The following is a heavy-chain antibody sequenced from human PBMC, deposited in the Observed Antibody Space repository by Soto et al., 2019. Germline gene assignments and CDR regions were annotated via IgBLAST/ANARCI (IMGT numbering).Heavy chain of an antibody. Sequence: EVQLLESGGGLVQPGGSLRLSCAASGFTFSSYAMSWVRQAPGKGLEWVSVISGSGDSTYYADSVKGRFTISRDNSKNTLYLQMTSLRAEDTAVYYCARRGSGCYYDYWGQGTLVTVSS. CDR2: ISGSGDST. CDR3: ARRGSGCYYDY. V-gene: IGHV3-23*01. J-gene: IGHJ4*02. D-gene: IGHD6-19*01. CDR1: GFTFSSYA.